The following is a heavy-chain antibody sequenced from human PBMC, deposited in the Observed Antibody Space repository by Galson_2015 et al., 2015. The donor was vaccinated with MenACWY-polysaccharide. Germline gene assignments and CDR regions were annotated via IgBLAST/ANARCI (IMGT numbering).Heavy chain of an antibody. CDR3: AAWRRTYYFDY. J-gene: IGHJ4*02. CDR1: GFTFRNYG. V-gene: IGHV3-30*03. CDR2: ISYDASDK. Sequence: SLRLSCAASGFTFRNYGMYWVRQAPGKGLEWVTDISYDASDKYSADSVWGRFTISIDNSKNTLYLQMHSLRSEDTDVYYCAAWRRTYYFDYWGQGTLVTVSS. D-gene: IGHD1-1*01.